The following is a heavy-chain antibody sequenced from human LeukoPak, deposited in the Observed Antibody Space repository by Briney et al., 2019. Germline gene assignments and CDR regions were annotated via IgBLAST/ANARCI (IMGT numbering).Heavy chain of an antibody. J-gene: IGHJ5*02. Sequence: SETLSLTCAVYGGSFSGYYWSWIRQPPGKGLEWIGEINHSGSTNYNPSLKSRVTISVDTSKNQFSLKLGSVTAADTAVYYCARKTYYDFWSGYYTPPQNNWFDPWGQGTLVTVSS. V-gene: IGHV4-34*01. CDR1: GGSFSGYY. D-gene: IGHD3-3*01. CDR3: ARKTYYDFWSGYYTPPQNNWFDP. CDR2: INHSGST.